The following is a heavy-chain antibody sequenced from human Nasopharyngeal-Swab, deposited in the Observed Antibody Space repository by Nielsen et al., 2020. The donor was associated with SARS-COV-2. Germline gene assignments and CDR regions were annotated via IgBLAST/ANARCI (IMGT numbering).Heavy chain of an antibody. J-gene: IGHJ4*02. CDR2: IRNKREGDST. V-gene: IGHV3-72*01. Sequence: GESPKTPCAASDFIIRDYYMDWVRQAPGQGLEWVGRIRNKREGDSTDYAASVNGRVTISRDDSRNTLFLEMDSLKTEDTAVYYCVRQRPSYYDSCDYDLWGQGTPVIVSS. D-gene: IGHD3-22*01. CDR3: VRQRPSYYDSCDYDL. CDR1: DFIIRDYY.